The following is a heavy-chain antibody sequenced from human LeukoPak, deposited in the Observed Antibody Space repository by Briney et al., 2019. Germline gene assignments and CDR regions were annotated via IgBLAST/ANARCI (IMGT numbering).Heavy chain of an antibody. CDR3: ARRIAAARNWFDP. J-gene: IGHJ5*02. V-gene: IGHV5-10-1*01. D-gene: IGHD6-6*01. Sequence: GESLQISCKGSGYSFTTYWISWVRQMPGKGLEWMGRIDPSDSYTYYSPSFQGRVTISADKSINTAYLQWSSLEASDTAIYYCARRIAAARNWFDPWGQGTLITVSS. CDR2: IDPSDSYT. CDR1: GYSFTTYW.